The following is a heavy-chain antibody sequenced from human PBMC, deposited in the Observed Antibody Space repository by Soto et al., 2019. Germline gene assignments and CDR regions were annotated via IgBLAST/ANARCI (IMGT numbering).Heavy chain of an antibody. D-gene: IGHD3-3*01. Sequence: PSETLSLTCTVSGGSISSYYWSWIRQPPGKGLEWIGYIYYSGSTNYNPSLKSRVTISVDTSKNQFSLKLSSVTAADTAVYYCARVGDFWSGSLDYWGQGTLVTV. J-gene: IGHJ4*02. CDR3: ARVGDFWSGSLDY. V-gene: IGHV4-59*01. CDR2: IYYSGST. CDR1: GGSISSYY.